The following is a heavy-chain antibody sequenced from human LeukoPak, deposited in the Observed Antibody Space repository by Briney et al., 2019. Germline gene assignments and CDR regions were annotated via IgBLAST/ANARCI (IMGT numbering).Heavy chain of an antibody. D-gene: IGHD2-8*01. CDR1: GFTFRNYW. V-gene: IGHV3-7*01. J-gene: IGHJ4*02. CDR2: IKQDGSEK. CDR3: VIAYASSENWRFDY. Sequence: GGSLRLSCAASGFTFRNYWMSWVLQAPGKGLDWVANIKQDGSEKYYVDSVKGRFTISRDNAKNSLYLQMNSLRAEDTAVYYCVIAYASSENWRFDYWGQGTLVTVSS.